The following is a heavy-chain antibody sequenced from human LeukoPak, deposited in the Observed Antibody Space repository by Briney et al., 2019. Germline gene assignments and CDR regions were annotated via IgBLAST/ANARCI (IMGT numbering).Heavy chain of an antibody. D-gene: IGHD3-22*01. J-gene: IGHJ4*02. CDR3: AKGEAPYYYDSSGYFVYFDY. Sequence: GGSLRLSCAASGLTFSSYAMSWVRQAPGKGLEWVSGISGSGDNTYYADSVKGRFTISRDNSKNTLHVQMNSLRAEDTAVYYCAKGEAPYYYDSSGYFVYFDYWGQGTLVTVSS. V-gene: IGHV3-23*01. CDR2: ISGSGDNT. CDR1: GLTFSSYA.